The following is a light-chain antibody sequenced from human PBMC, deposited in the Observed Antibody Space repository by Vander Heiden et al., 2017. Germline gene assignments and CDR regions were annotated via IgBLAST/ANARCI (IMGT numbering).Light chain of an antibody. Sequence: DIQMTQSPSTLSPSVGDRVTITCRASQSISSYLDWYQQKPGEAPKLLIYGVSSLQTGVPSRFSGSKSGTDFTLTITNLQPEDFGTYFCQQYYSTPWTFGPGTKVE. CDR3: QQYYSTPWT. CDR1: QSISSY. J-gene: IGKJ1*01. V-gene: IGKV1-39*01. CDR2: GVS.